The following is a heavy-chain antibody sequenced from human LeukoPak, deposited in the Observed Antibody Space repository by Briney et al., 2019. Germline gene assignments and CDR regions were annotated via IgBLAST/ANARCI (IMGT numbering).Heavy chain of an antibody. V-gene: IGHV3-30*02. CDR3: AKANGDYILYYYYYMDV. J-gene: IGHJ6*03. D-gene: IGHD4-17*01. CDR1: GFSFSSYG. Sequence: PGGSLRLSCAGSGFSFSSYGMHWVRQAPGKRLEWMAFIRSDGSNKYYADSVKGRFTISRDNSKNTLYLQMNSLRAEDTAVYYCAKANGDYILYYYYYMDVWGKGTTVTISS. CDR2: IRSDGSNK.